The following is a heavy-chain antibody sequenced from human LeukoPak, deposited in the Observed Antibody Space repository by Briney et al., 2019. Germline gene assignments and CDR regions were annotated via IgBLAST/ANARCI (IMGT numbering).Heavy chain of an antibody. D-gene: IGHD1-1*01. Sequence: GGSLRLSCAASGFPFSSYRMSWVRQAPGKGLDWVANIKQDGSDKYYVDPVKGRFTISRDNDKNSLYLQLNSLRADDTAVYYCARLTGTTGFDYWGQGTLVTVSS. V-gene: IGHV3-7*01. CDR2: IKQDGSDK. CDR3: ARLTGTTGFDY. J-gene: IGHJ4*02. CDR1: GFPFSSYR.